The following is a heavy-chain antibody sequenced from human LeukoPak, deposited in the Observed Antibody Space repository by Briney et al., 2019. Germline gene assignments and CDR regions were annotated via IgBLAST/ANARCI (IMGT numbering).Heavy chain of an antibody. CDR3: TTARQKAHGNYYYYMDV. V-gene: IGHV3-15*01. Sequence: PGGSLRLSCAASGFTFSNAWMSWVRQAPGKGLEWVGRIKSKTDGGTTDYAAPVKGRFTISRDDSKNTLYLQMNSLKTEDTAVYYCTTARQKAHGNYYYYMDVWGKGTTVTVSS. D-gene: IGHD1-1*01. CDR2: IKSKTDGGTT. J-gene: IGHJ6*03. CDR1: GFTFSNAW.